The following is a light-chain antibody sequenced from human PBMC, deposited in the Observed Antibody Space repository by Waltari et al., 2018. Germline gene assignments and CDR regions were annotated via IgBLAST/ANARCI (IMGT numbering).Light chain of an antibody. CDR3: ATWDDSLKGFV. CDR1: SSDIGSNT. J-gene: IGLJ1*01. Sequence: QSVLTQPPSASGTPGQRVTISCSGRSSDIGSNTVNWYQHPPGTAPRLLTYNNYYRPRGVPDRFSGSKSGTSASLASSGVQSEDEAVFYCATWDDSLKGFVFGSGTKVTVL. CDR2: NNY. V-gene: IGLV1-44*01.